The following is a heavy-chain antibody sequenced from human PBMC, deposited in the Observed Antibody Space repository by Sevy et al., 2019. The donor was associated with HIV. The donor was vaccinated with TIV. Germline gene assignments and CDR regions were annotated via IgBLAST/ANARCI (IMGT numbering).Heavy chain of an antibody. Sequence: SETLSLTCTVSGYSISSGYYWGWIRQPPGKGLEWIGSSLHSGSTYCNPSLESRVTISVDTSKNQFSLKMSSETAADTAVYYCARGLYLDYWGQGILVTVSS. J-gene: IGHJ4*02. V-gene: IGHV4-38-2*02. D-gene: IGHD3-10*01. CDR3: ARGLYLDY. CDR2: SLHSGST. CDR1: GYSISSGYY.